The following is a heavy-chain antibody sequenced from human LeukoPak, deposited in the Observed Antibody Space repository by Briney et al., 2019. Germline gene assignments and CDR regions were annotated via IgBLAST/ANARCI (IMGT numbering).Heavy chain of an antibody. J-gene: IGHJ4*02. D-gene: IGHD3-10*02. CDR2: IYYSGST. V-gene: IGHV4-39*01. CDR3: ARHLGMLGPRDFDY. Sequence: PSETLSLTCTVSGGSISSSSYYWGWIRQPPGKGLEWIGSIYYSGSTYYNPSLKSRVTISVDTSKNQFSLKLSSVTAADTAVYYCARHLGMLGPRDFDYWGQGTLVTVSS. CDR1: GGSISSSSYY.